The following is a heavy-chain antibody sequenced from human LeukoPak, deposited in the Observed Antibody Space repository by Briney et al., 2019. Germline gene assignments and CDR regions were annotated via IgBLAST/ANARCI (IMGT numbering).Heavy chain of an antibody. V-gene: IGHV1-69*05. CDR1: GGTFSSYA. D-gene: IGHD6-6*01. J-gene: IGHJ4*02. CDR3: ARDRIAARSFDY. CDR2: IIPIFGTA. Sequence: ASVKVPCKASGGTFSSYAISWVRQAPGQGLEWMGRIIPIFGTANYAQKFQGRVTITTDESTSTAYMELSSLRSEDTAVYYCARDRIAARSFDYWGQGTLVTVSS.